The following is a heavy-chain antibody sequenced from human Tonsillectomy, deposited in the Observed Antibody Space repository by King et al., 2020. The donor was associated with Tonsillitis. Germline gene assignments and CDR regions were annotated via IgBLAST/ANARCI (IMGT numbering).Heavy chain of an antibody. CDR1: GFTFSSYW. CDR2: IQQDGSEK. V-gene: IGHV3-7*01. Sequence: EVQLVESGGGLVQPGGSLRLSCAASGFTFSSYWMSWVRQAPGKGLECVANIQQDGSEKYYVDSVKGRFTISRDNAKNSLYLQMNSLRAEDTAVYYCARDVPDYYDSSGQTPTKFDNWGQGTLVTVSS. J-gene: IGHJ4*02. D-gene: IGHD3-22*01. CDR3: ARDVPDYYDSSGQTPTKFDN.